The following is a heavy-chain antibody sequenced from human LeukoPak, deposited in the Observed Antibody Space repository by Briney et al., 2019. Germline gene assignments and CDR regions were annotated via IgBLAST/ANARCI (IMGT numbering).Heavy chain of an antibody. Sequence: ASVKVSCKASGYTFTSYYMHWVRQAPGQGLEWMGLINPTGDSTGYAQKFQGRVTMTRDMSTSTDFMELSSLRSEDTAVYYCAIGYYYDSSGYLPFDYWGQGTLVTVSS. CDR2: INPTGDST. V-gene: IGHV1-46*01. D-gene: IGHD3-22*01. J-gene: IGHJ4*02. CDR1: GYTFTSYY. CDR3: AIGYYYDSSGYLPFDY.